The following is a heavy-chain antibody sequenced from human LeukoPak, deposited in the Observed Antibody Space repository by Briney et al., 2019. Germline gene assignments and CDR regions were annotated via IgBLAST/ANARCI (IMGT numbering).Heavy chain of an antibody. CDR3: ARGGSSSWYLNDYYYYYYMDV. V-gene: IGHV4-34*01. J-gene: IGHJ6*03. Sequence: SETLSLTCAVYGGSFSGYYWSWIRQPPGKGLEWIGEINHSGSTNYNPSLKSRVTISVDTSKNQFSLKLSSVTAADTAVYYCARGGSSSWYLNDYYYYYYMDVWGKGTTVTVSS. CDR2: INHSGST. D-gene: IGHD6-13*01. CDR1: GGSFSGYY.